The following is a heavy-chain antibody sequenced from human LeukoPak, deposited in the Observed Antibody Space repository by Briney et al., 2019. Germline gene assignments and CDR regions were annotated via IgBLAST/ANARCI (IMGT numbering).Heavy chain of an antibody. J-gene: IGHJ4*02. CDR2: ISYDGSNK. CDR1: GFTFSSYA. CDR3: ATRRSYYYDSSGYHGDY. Sequence: PGRSLRLSCAASGFTFSSYAMHWVRQAPGKGLEWVAVISYDGSNKYYADSVKGRFTISRDNSKNTLYLQMNSLRAEDTAVYYCATRRSYYYDSSGYHGDYWGQGTLVTVSS. V-gene: IGHV3-30-3*01. D-gene: IGHD3-22*01.